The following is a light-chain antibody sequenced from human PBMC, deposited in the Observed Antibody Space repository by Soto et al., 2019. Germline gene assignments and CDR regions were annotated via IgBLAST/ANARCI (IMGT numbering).Light chain of an antibody. CDR1: SGDVGGSPY. Sequence: QSALTQPASVSGSPGQSITISCTGTSGDVGGSPYVSWYQQHPGKAPKLLIYEVSNRPSGVSNRFSGSKSGNTASLPISGLQAEEEADYSCSTYTSSSTLVFGGGTKLTVL. V-gene: IGLV2-14*01. J-gene: IGLJ2*01. CDR2: EVS. CDR3: STYTSSSTLV.